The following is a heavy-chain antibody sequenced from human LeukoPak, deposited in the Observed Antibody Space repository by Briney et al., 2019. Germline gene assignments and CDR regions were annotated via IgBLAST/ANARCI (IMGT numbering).Heavy chain of an antibody. CDR2: INHSGST. CDR3: ARKAQTGGCWYFDL. J-gene: IGHJ2*01. CDR1: GGSFSGYY. V-gene: IGHV4-34*01. Sequence: SETLSLTCAVYGGSFSGYYWSWIRQPPGKGLEWIGEINHSGSTNYNPSLKSRVTISVDTSKNQFSLKLSSVTAADTAVYYCARKAQTGGCWYFDLWGRGTPVTVSS. D-gene: IGHD7-27*01.